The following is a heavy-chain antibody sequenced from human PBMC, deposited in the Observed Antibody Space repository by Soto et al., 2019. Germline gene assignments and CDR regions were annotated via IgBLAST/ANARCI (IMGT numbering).Heavy chain of an antibody. CDR1: GDSISSYY. CDR2: RYNSGST. V-gene: IGHV4-59*01. D-gene: IGHD6-13*01. CDR3: ARAGWSSSWYFDY. Sequence: QVQLQQSGPGLVKPSETLSLTCTVSGDSISSYYWTWFRQPPGKGLEWIGYRYNSGSTNYNPSLKGRVTTSVDASKNQFSLKLSSVTAEDTAVYYCARAGWSSSWYFDYWGQGTLVTVSS. J-gene: IGHJ4*02.